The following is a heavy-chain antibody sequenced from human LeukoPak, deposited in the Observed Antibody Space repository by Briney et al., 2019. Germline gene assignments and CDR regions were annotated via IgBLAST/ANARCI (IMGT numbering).Heavy chain of an antibody. CDR2: IKQDGSEK. D-gene: IGHD2-15*01. CDR1: GFTFSSYW. V-gene: IGHV3-7*01. J-gene: IGHJ4*02. Sequence: GGSLRLSCAASGFTFSSYWMSWVRQAPGKGLEWVANIKQDGSEKYYVDSVKVRFTISRDNAKNSLYLQMNSLRAEDTAVYYCAKAPVTTCRGAFCYPFDYWGLGTLVTGSS. CDR3: AKAPVTTCRGAFCYPFDY.